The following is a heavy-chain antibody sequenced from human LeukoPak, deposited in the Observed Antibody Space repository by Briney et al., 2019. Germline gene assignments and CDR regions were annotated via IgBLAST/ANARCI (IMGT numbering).Heavy chain of an antibody. Sequence: GGSLRLSCAASGFTFSSYWMHWVRRAPGKGLVWVSRINSDGSDTSYADSVKGRFTISRDNAKNTLYLQMNSLRAEDTSVYYCARVPTVTGGFDYWGQGTLVTVSS. V-gene: IGHV3-74*01. CDR2: INSDGSDT. D-gene: IGHD4-11*01. CDR1: GFTFSSYW. CDR3: ARVPTVTGGFDY. J-gene: IGHJ4*02.